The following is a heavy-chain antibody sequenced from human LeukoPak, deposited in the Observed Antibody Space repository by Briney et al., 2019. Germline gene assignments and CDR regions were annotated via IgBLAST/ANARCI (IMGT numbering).Heavy chain of an antibody. CDR2: IYYSGST. CDR1: GGSISSSSYY. J-gene: IGHJ4*02. V-gene: IGHV4-39*07. Sequence: SETLSLTCTVSGGSISSSSYYWGWIRQPPGKGLEWIGSIYYSGSTYYNPSLKSRVTISVDTSKNQFSLKLSSVTAADTAVYYCARPTSWFGELIWGPGILVTVSS. D-gene: IGHD3-10*01. CDR3: ARPTSWFGELI.